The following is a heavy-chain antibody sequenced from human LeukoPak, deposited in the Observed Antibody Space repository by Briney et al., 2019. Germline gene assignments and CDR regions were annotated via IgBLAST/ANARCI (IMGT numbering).Heavy chain of an antibody. J-gene: IGHJ4*02. Sequence: ASVKVSCKASGHTFTNYALHWVRQAPGQRLEWMGWINAGIGNTKYSQKFQGRVTITRDTSASTAYMELSSLRSEGTAVYYCAKVRSGGGLDYWGQGTLVTVSS. CDR2: INAGIGNT. V-gene: IGHV1-3*01. CDR1: GHTFTNYA. D-gene: IGHD3-3*01. CDR3: AKVRSGGGLDY.